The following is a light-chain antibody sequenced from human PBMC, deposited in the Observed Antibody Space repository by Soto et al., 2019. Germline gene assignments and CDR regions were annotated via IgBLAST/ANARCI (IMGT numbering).Light chain of an antibody. CDR1: QSVSSY. V-gene: IGKV3-11*01. J-gene: IGKJ4*01. Sequence: EIVLTQSPATLSLSPGERATLSCRASQSVSSYLAWYQQKHGQAPRLLIYDASNRATGIPARFSGSGSGTDFTLTISSLEPEDFAVYYGQQRSNWPPLTFGGGTKVEIK. CDR3: QQRSNWPPLT. CDR2: DAS.